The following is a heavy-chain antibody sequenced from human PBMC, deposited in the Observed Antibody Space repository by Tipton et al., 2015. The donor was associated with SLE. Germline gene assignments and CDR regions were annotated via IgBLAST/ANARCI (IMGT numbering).Heavy chain of an antibody. D-gene: IGHD6-19*01. CDR1: GFDFRAYG. Sequence: SLRLSCAASGFDFRAYGMHWVRQAPGKGLEWVAAIWSDGSHEHSADSVKGRFTISRDTSKNTLYLQMNSLRDEDTAVYYCAARSGRGWYYFDSWGQGTLVSLSS. V-gene: IGHV3-33*01. CDR2: IWSDGSHE. J-gene: IGHJ4*02. CDR3: AARSGRGWYYFDS.